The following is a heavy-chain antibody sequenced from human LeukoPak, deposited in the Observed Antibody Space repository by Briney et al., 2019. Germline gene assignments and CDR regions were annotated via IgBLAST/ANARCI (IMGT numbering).Heavy chain of an antibody. D-gene: IGHD5-24*01. Sequence: SSETLSLTCTVSGGSISSYYWSWIRQPAGKGLEWIGRIYTSGSTNYNPSLKSRVTISVDKSKNQFSLKLSSVTAADTAVYYCARGGWLKSFNYYFDCWGQGTLVTVSS. CDR3: ARGGWLKSFNYYFDC. CDR2: IYTSGST. J-gene: IGHJ4*02. V-gene: IGHV4-4*07. CDR1: GGSISSYY.